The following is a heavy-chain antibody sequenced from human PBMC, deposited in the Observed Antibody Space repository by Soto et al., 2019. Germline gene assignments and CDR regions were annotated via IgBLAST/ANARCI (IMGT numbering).Heavy chain of an antibody. Sequence: VGSLRFSCADSGFTVNNNYMSWVRQAPGKGLEWVALIYSGGSTYYADSVKGRFTISRDNSKKTLYLQMNSLRAEDTAVYSCAAYSSLDYWGQGTLVTVSS. CDR3: AAYSSLDY. V-gene: IGHV3-53*01. D-gene: IGHD1-26*01. CDR1: GFTVNNNY. CDR2: IYSGGST. J-gene: IGHJ4*02.